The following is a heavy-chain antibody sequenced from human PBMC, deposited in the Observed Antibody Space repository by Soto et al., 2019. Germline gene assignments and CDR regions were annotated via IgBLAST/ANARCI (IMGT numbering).Heavy chain of an antibody. V-gene: IGHV1-69*06. CDR1: GGTFSSYA. Sequence: ASVKVSCKASGGTFSSYAISWVRQAPGQGLEWMGGIIPIFGTANYAQKFQGRVTITADKSTSTAYMELSSLRSEDTAVYYCASRRADFWSGYPKYWYFDLWGRGTLVTVSS. CDR2: IIPIFGTA. CDR3: ASRRADFWSGYPKYWYFDL. J-gene: IGHJ2*01. D-gene: IGHD3-3*01.